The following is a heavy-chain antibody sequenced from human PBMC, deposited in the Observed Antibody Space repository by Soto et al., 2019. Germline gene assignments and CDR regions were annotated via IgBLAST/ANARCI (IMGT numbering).Heavy chain of an antibody. CDR1: GGSISSSY. J-gene: IGHJ4*02. D-gene: IGHD3-10*01. CDR2: IYYSGST. Sequence: PSETLSLTCTVSGGSISSSYWSWIRQPPGKGLEWIGNIYYSGSTNYNPALKSRVTISVDTSKNQFSLKLNSVTAADTAVYYCARGGRRFESDSWGQGTLVTVSS. V-gene: IGHV4-59*08. CDR3: ARGGRRFESDS.